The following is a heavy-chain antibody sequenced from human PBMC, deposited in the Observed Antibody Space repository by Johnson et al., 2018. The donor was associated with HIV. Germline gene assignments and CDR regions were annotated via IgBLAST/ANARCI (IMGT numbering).Heavy chain of an antibody. CDR1: GFTFNNYP. CDR2: ISFDGSNK. J-gene: IGHJ3*01. CDR3: ANLQSSDFPYAFDV. V-gene: IGHV3-30*04. Sequence: QVQLVESGGGVVQPGRSLRLSCAASGFTFNNYPLHWVRQAPGKGLEWVALISFDGSNKYYADSVKGRFTISRDNSKNTVYLQMSSLRAEDTAVYYCANLQSSDFPYAFDVWGQGTMVTVSS. D-gene: IGHD4-11*01.